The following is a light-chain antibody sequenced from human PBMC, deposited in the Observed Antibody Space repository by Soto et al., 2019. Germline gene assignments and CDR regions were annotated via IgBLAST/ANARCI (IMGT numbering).Light chain of an antibody. Sequence: DIQMTQSPSTLSASVGDRVTITCRASQSISSWLAWYQQKPGKAPKLLTYDASSLESGVPSRFSGSGSGTEVTLTISSLQPDDFATYYCQQYNSYPWTFGQGTKLEIK. CDR2: DAS. CDR1: QSISSW. J-gene: IGKJ2*01. V-gene: IGKV1-5*01. CDR3: QQYNSYPWT.